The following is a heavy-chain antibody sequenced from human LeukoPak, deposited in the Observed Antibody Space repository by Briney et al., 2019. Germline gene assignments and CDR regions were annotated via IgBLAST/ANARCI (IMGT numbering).Heavy chain of an antibody. V-gene: IGHV3-11*01. CDR3: ASPPLDSYEDAFDI. D-gene: IGHD5-12*01. CDR1: GFTFSDYY. J-gene: IGHJ3*02. Sequence: PGGSLRLSCAASGFTFSDYYMSWIRQAPGKGLEWVSYISSSGSTIYYADSVKGRFTISRDNAKNSLYLQMNSLRAEDTAVCYCASPPLDSYEDAFDIWGQGTMVTVSS. CDR2: ISSSGSTI.